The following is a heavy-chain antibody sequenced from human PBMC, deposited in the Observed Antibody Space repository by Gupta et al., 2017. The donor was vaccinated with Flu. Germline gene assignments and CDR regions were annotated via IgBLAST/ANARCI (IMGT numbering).Heavy chain of an antibody. Sequence: EVKLVESGGGLVQPGGSLRLSCVASGRRFAEYAIHWVLQSPGKCLEGVLAFYWNSGSIDYAESVKCRFTISRGEAKDSLYLQMNDLRHEDSALYYCVGYSTSWLKMDVWGKGTTVTVST. CDR2: FYWNSGSI. CDR3: VGYSTSWLKMDV. CDR1: GRRFAEYA. V-gene: IGHV3-9*01. D-gene: IGHD2-2*01. J-gene: IGHJ6*04.